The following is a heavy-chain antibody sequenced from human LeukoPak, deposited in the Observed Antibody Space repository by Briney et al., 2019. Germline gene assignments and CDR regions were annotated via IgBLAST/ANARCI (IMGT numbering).Heavy chain of an antibody. Sequence: SVKVSCKASGGTFSSYAISWVRQAPGQGLEWMGRIIPILGIANYAQTFQGRVTMTRDTSTSTVYMELNGLTSDDTALYYCAREHLGIDYWGQGTLVTVSS. D-gene: IGHD3-10*01. CDR3: AREHLGIDY. V-gene: IGHV1-69*04. CDR2: IIPILGIA. J-gene: IGHJ4*02. CDR1: GGTFSSYA.